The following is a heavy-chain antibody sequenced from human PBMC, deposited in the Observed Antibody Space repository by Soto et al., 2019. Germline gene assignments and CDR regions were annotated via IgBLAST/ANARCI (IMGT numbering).Heavy chain of an antibody. J-gene: IGHJ4*02. CDR2: ISGSGGSA. CDR3: AKASDYDDILTGLH. Sequence: EVQLLESGGGLVQPGGSLRISCAASGFTFSSYAMSWVRQAPGKGLECLSTISGSGGSAYYADSVKGRFTITRDNSKHTLHLQMNSLRAEDTAVYYCAKASDYDDILTGLHWGQGTLVTVSA. CDR1: GFTFSSYA. D-gene: IGHD3-9*01. V-gene: IGHV3-23*01.